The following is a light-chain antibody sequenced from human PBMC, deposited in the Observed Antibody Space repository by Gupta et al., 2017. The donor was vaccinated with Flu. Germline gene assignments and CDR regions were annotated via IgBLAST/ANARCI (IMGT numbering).Light chain of an antibody. V-gene: IGLV2-14*01. CDR3: SSYTSSSTLEV. Sequence: QSALTHPPSVSVSHGQSITISCTGTSSDVGGYNYVSWYQQHPGKAPKLMVYEVSNRPSGVSNRFSGSKSGNTASLTISGLQAEDEADYYCSSYTSSSTLEVFGTGTKVTVL. CDR1: SSDVGGYNY. CDR2: EVS. J-gene: IGLJ1*01.